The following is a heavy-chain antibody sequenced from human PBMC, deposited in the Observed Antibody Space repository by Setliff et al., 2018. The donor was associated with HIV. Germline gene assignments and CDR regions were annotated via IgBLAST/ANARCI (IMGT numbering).Heavy chain of an antibody. Sequence: GGSLRLSCAASGFPFNNFWMSWVRQAPGKGLEWVANIKEDGSEKYYVGSVKGRFTISRDNAKKSLFLQMNSLRAEDTAVYYCVRGETYAHWPKGDYWGQGTLVTVSS. J-gene: IGHJ4*02. CDR3: VRGETYAHWPKGDY. D-gene: IGHD3-16*01. CDR2: IKEDGSEK. V-gene: IGHV3-7*01. CDR1: GFPFNNFW.